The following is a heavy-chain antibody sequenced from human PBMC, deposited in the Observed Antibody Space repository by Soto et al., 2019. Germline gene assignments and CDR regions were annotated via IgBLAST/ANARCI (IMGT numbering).Heavy chain of an antibody. Sequence: QMVQSGPEVKKPGSSVRVSCTASGDTFSRSTLSWVRQAPGQGLEWMGRTIPILSMSDYAQKFQGRVSIAADKSKTTVYMELSRLRSEDTAVYCCATIYGAGSAHFDHRGQVTLVTVSS. D-gene: IGHD3-10*01. J-gene: IGHJ4*02. CDR1: GDTFSRST. CDR3: ATIYGAGSAHFDH. V-gene: IGHV1-69*02. CDR2: TIPILSMS.